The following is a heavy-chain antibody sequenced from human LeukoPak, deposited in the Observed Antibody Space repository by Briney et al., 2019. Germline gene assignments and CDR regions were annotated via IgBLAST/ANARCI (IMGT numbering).Heavy chain of an antibody. Sequence: GGSLRLSCAASGFTVSSNYMSWVRQAPGKGLEWVSVIYSGGSTYYADSVKGRFTISRDNAKNTLYLQMNSLRAEDTAVYYCARAKGSYSSSSGYWFDPWGQGTLVTVSS. CDR1: GFTVSSNY. CDR3: ARAKGSYSSSSGYWFDP. CDR2: IYSGGST. V-gene: IGHV3-66*01. D-gene: IGHD6-6*01. J-gene: IGHJ5*02.